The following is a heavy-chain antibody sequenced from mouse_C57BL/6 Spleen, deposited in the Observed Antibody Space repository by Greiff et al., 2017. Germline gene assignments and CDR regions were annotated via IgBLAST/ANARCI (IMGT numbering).Heavy chain of an antibody. Sequence: VQLQQSGPELVKPGASVKLSCKASGYTFTSYDINWVKQRPGQGLEWIGWIYPRDGSTKYNEKFKGKATLTVDTSSSTAYMELHSLTSEDSAVYFCARGGYYGYDAWFAYWGQGTLVTVSA. V-gene: IGHV1-85*01. CDR2: IYPRDGST. D-gene: IGHD2-2*01. J-gene: IGHJ3*01. CDR3: ARGGYYGYDAWFAY. CDR1: GYTFTSYD.